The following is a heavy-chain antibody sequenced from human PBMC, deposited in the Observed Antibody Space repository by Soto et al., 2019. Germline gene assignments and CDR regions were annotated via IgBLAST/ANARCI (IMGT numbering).Heavy chain of an antibody. Sequence: GESLKISCKGSGYSFTSYWISWVRQMPGKGLEWMGRIDPSDSYTNYSPSFQGHVTISADKSISTAYLQWSSLKASDAAMYYCARRHSSWPYHPSDYWGQGTLVTVSS. D-gene: IGHD6-13*01. CDR2: IDPSDSYT. J-gene: IGHJ4*02. CDR3: ARRHSSWPYHPSDY. V-gene: IGHV5-10-1*01. CDR1: GYSFTSYW.